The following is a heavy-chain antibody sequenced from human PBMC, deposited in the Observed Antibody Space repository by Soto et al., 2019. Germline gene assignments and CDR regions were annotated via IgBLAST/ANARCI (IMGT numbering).Heavy chain of an antibody. CDR1: GWSFSGYY. J-gene: IGHJ6*02. Sequence: SETLSLTCAVYGWSFSGYYWSWIRQPPGKGLEWIGEINHSGSTNSNPSLKSRVTISVDTSKNQFSLKLSSVTAADTAVYYCARCHARYYYGSGRVDVWGQGTTVTVSS. V-gene: IGHV4-34*01. CDR2: INHSGST. CDR3: ARCHARYYYGSGRVDV. D-gene: IGHD3-10*01.